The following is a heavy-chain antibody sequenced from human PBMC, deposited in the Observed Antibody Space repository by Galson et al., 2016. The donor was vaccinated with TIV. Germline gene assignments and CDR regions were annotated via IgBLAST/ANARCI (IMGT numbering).Heavy chain of an antibody. D-gene: IGHD1-14*01. J-gene: IGHJ3*02. CDR3: ARDRTGIRELNAFDI. CDR1: GDSITSHY. V-gene: IGHV4-59*11. CDR2: IYYTGKT. Sequence: TLSLTCTVSGDSITSHYWSWIRQSAGKGLECLGYIYYTGKTYYNPSLKSRVSISVDTSKNQFSLNLRSVTAADTAVYYCARDRTGIRELNAFDIWGQGTMVTVSS.